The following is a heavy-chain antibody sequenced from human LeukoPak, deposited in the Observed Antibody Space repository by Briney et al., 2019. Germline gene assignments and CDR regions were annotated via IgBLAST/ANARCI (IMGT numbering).Heavy chain of an antibody. CDR1: GFTFSTYW. V-gene: IGHV3-74*01. CDR2: INSGGDDT. Sequence: GGSLRLSCAASGFTFSTYWMHWVRQAPGKGLVWVSLINSGGDDTRYADSVKGRFTISRDNAKNTLYLQMNSLRAEDTAVYYCARRIGYSSGHSAVYYFDYWGQGTLVTVSP. D-gene: IGHD6-19*01. CDR3: ARRIGYSSGHSAVYYFDY. J-gene: IGHJ4*02.